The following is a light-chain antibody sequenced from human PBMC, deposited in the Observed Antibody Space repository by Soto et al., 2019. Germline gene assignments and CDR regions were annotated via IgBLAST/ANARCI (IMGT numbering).Light chain of an antibody. CDR2: ASS. CDR3: LPYYNYPRT. V-gene: IGKV1-39*01. J-gene: IGKJ4*02. CDR1: HSISSY. Sequence: DIQMTQSPSSLSASVGDRFTITCRASHSISSYLNWYQQKPGKAPKLLIYASSSRQSGVPARFSGSGSGTDFTLTISSLQSEDFAIYYCLPYYNYPRTFGGGTKVDIK.